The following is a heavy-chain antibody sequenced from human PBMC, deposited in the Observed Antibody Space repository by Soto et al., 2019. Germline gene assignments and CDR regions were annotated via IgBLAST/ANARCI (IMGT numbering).Heavy chain of an antibody. CDR3: AKDPPMYYDFWSGYYTGIEVFDY. Sequence: GGSLRLSCAASGFTFSSYAMSWVRQAPGKGLEWVSAISGSGGSTYYADSVKGRFTISRDNSKNTLYLQMNSLRAEDTAVYYCAKDPPMYYDFWSGYYTGIEVFDYWGQGTLVTVSS. CDR2: ISGSGGST. J-gene: IGHJ4*02. CDR1: GFTFSSYA. D-gene: IGHD3-3*01. V-gene: IGHV3-23*01.